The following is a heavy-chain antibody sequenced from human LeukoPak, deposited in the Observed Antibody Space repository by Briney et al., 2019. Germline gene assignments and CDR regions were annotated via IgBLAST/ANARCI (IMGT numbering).Heavy chain of an antibody. CDR1: GGTFSSYA. D-gene: IGHD5-12*01. CDR3: ARGSGYDPVGYYYYMDV. V-gene: IGHV1-69*05. CDR2: IIPIFGTA. J-gene: IGHJ6*03. Sequence: SVKVSCKASGGTFSSYAISWVRQAPGQGLEWMGGIIPIFGTANYAQKFQGRVTITTDESTSTAYMELSSLRSEDTAVYYCARGSGYDPVGYYYYMDVRGKGTTVTVSS.